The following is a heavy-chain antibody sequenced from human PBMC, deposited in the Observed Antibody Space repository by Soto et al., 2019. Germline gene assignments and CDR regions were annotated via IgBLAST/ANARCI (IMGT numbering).Heavy chain of an antibody. Sequence: TLSLTLTVSGGSISSGGFYWSWIRQHPGKGLEWIGYIYYSGSTYYNPSLKSRVTISVDTSKNQFSLKLSSVTAADTAVYYCARDRAYCSSNSCRAGGMDVWGQGTTVTVSS. V-gene: IGHV4-31*02. J-gene: IGHJ6*02. D-gene: IGHD2-2*01. CDR3: ARDRAYCSSNSCRAGGMDV. CDR2: IYYSGST. CDR1: GGSISSGGFY.